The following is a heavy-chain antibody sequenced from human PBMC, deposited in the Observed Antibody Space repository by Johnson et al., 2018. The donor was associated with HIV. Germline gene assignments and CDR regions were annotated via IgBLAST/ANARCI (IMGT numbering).Heavy chain of an antibody. CDR1: GFTFSSYA. V-gene: IGHV3-30-3*01. Sequence: QVQLVESGGGVVQPGRSLRLSCAASGFTFSSYAMHWVRQAPGKGLEWVAVISYDGSNKYYADSVKGRFTISRDNSKNTLYLQMNSLRPEDTAVYYCARLPSGDSRDAFDIWGEGTMVTVS. J-gene: IGHJ3*02. CDR3: ARLPSGDSRDAFDI. D-gene: IGHD5-18*01. CDR2: ISYDGSNK.